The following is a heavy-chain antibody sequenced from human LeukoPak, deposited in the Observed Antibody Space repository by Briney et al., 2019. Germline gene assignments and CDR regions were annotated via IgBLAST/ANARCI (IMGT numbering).Heavy chain of an antibody. D-gene: IGHD3-22*01. CDR2: ISSSSSHT. CDR1: GFTFSDYY. J-gene: IGHJ4*02. V-gene: IGHV3-11*06. Sequence: GGSLRLSCAASGFTFSDYYMSWFRQAPGKGLEWVSYISSSSSHTTYADSVKGRFTISRDNARNSLSLQVNSLRADDTAVYYCARDLHYYDTSGHDYWGQGTLVTVSS. CDR3: ARDLHYYDTSGHDY.